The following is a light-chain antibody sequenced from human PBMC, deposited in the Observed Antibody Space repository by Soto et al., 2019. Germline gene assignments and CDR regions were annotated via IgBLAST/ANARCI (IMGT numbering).Light chain of an antibody. CDR1: QSVGSR. CDR2: DAS. CDR3: QQYLDWRT. Sequence: EIAMTQSPATLSVSPGEGATLSCRASQSVGSRVAWYQQKPGQPPRLLIHDASTRATGVPARFSGSGSGTHFTFTITSLQSEDFAVYYCQQYLDWRTFGQGTKLEIK. J-gene: IGKJ2*02. V-gene: IGKV3-15*01.